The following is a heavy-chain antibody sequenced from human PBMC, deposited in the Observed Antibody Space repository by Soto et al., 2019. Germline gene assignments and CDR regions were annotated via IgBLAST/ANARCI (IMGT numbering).Heavy chain of an antibody. CDR2: ISSSSSYI. V-gene: IGHV3-21*01. CDR1: GFTFSSYS. CDR3: ARVREACVAAPPHYYYGRRV. Sequence: EVQLVESGGGLVKPGGSLRLSCAASGFTFSSYSMNWVRQAPGKGLEWVSSISSSSSYIYYADSVKGRFTISRDNAKNSLYRQMDCLRSWDTALYYWARVREACVAAPPHYYYGRRVWAKGTTLTFSS. D-gene: IGHD6-25*01. J-gene: IGHJ6*04.